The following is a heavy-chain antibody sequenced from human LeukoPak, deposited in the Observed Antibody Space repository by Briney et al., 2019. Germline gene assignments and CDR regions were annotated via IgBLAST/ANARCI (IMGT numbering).Heavy chain of an antibody. CDR1: GYTLTELS. V-gene: IGHV1-24*01. CDR2: FDPEDGET. J-gene: IGHJ6*03. CDR3: ATAYCSSTSCPPLYYMDV. Sequence: VKVSCKVSGYTLTELSMHWVRQAPGKGLEWMGAFDPEDGETIYAQKFQGRVTMTEDTSTDTAYMELSSLRSEDTAVYYCATAYCSSTSCPPLYYMDVWGKGTTVTVSS. D-gene: IGHD2-2*01.